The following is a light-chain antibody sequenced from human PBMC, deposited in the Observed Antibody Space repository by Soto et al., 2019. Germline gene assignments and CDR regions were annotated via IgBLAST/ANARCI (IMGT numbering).Light chain of an antibody. CDR1: QSVSSM. J-gene: IGKJ1*01. Sequence: EIVMTQSPVSLSVSPGERATLSCRASQSVSSMFAWYQQKPGQAPRLLIYGTSTRATGIPARFSGSGSGTDFTLTISDVEPEDFAVYYCHQRQSWPRTFGQGTKVDIK. CDR2: GTS. CDR3: HQRQSWPRT. V-gene: IGKV3-15*01.